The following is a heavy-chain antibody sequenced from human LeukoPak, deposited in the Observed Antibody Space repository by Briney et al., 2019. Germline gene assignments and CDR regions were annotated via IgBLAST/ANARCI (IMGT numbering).Heavy chain of an antibody. D-gene: IGHD2-2*01. CDR3: ATGERLVPAAMWFDY. CDR1: GYTFTDYY. J-gene: IGHJ4*02. V-gene: IGHV1-2*02. CDR2: INPKSGGR. Sequence: AASVTVSCKASGYTFTDYYMHWVRQAPGQGLEWMGWINPKSGGRSYAQRFQGRVTMTRDTSISTAYMELSRLRSDDTAVYYCATGERLVPAAMWFDYWGQGTLVTVSS.